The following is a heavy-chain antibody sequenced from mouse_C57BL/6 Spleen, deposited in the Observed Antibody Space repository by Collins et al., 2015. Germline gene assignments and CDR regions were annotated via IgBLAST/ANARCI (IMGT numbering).Heavy chain of an antibody. CDR3: ATTAQATVDY. J-gene: IGHJ2*01. D-gene: IGHD3-2*02. V-gene: IGHV1-26*01. Sequence: TDYYMNWVKQSHGKSLEWIGDINPNNGGTSYNQKFKGKATLTVDKSSSTAYMELRSLTSEDSAVYYCATTAQATVDYWGQGTTLTVSS. CDR2: INPNNGGT. CDR1: TDYY.